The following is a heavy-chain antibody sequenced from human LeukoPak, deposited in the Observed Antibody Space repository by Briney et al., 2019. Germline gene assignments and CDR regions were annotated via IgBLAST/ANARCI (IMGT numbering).Heavy chain of an antibody. V-gene: IGHV6-1*01. CDR2: TYYRSKWYN. CDR3: ARVAGETGDLRYYYYYMDV. J-gene: IGHJ6*03. D-gene: IGHD7-27*01. CDR1: GDSVSSNSAA. Sequence: SQTLSLTCAISGDSVSSNSAAWNWIRQSPSRGLEWLGRTYYRSKWYNDYAVSVKSRITINPDTSKNQFSLQLNSVTPEDTAVYYCARVAGETGDLRYYYYYMDVWGKGTTVTISS.